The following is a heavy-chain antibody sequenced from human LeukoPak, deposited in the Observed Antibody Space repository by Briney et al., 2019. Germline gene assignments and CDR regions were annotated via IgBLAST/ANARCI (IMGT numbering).Heavy chain of an antibody. V-gene: IGHV4-59*01. Sequence: PSETLSLTCTVSSGSINSYYWSWIRQPPGRELEWIGYIYSSGTTNYNPSLKSRVTISVDTSKNHFSLKLSSVTAADTAVYYCARGPGIRGHSYDFDYWGQGTLVTVSS. CDR2: IYSSGTT. D-gene: IGHD5-18*01. J-gene: IGHJ4*02. CDR1: SGSINSYY. CDR3: ARGPGIRGHSYDFDY.